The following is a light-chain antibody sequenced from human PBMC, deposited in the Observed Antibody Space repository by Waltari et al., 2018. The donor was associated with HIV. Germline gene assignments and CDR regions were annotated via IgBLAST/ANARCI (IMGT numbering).Light chain of an antibody. CDR2: VKKDGSH. Sequence: QLILTQSPSASASLGASVKLTCTLSSGHSNYAIAWHQQQPGKRPRFLMKVKKDGSHIKGDGIPDRFSGSSSGAERYLTISGLQSEDESDYYCQTWATGIQIFGGGTKLTVL. V-gene: IGLV4-69*01. CDR3: QTWATGIQI. J-gene: IGLJ2*01. CDR1: SGHSNYA.